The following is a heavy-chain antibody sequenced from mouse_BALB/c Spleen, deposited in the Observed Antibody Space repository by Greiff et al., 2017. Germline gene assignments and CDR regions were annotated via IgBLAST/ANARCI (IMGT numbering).Heavy chain of an antibody. J-gene: IGHJ4*01. CDR3: ARNRYDVYAMDY. Sequence: QVQLQQSGAELARPGASVKLSCKASGYTFTSYWMQWVKQRPGQGLEWIGAIYPGDGDTRYTQKFKGKATLTADKSSSTAYMQLSSLASEDSAVYYCARNRYDVYAMDYWGQGTSVTVSS. D-gene: IGHD2-14*01. CDR2: IYPGDGDT. V-gene: IGHV1-87*01. CDR1: GYTFTSYW.